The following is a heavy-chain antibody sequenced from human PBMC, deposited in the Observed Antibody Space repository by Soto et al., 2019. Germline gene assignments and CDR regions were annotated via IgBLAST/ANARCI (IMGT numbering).Heavy chain of an antibody. CDR3: EKDSGSFDD. D-gene: IGHD3-22*01. CDR2: ISGSGGNT. V-gene: IGHV3-23*01. CDR1: GFTFSSFA. Sequence: EVQLLESGGGLVQPGGSLRLSCAASGFTFSSFAMTWVRQAPGKGLEWVSAISGSGGNTFYADSVKGRFTISRDNSKNTLYLQMNSLRAEDTAIYYCEKDSGSFDDWGQGTLVTVSS. J-gene: IGHJ4*02.